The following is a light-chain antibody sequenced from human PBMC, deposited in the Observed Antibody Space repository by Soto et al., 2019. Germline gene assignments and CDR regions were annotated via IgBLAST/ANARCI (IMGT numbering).Light chain of an antibody. CDR3: QSYDVRLSGWV. V-gene: IGLV1-40*01. J-gene: IGLJ3*02. CDR2: GSS. CDR1: ISNIGAGYD. Sequence: QSVLTQPPSVSGAPGQRVTISCTGSISNIGAGYDVHWYQQLPGTAPKLLIYGSSNRPSGVPDRFSGSKSGTSASLDITGLQAEDEADYYCQSYDVRLSGWVFGGGTKLTV.